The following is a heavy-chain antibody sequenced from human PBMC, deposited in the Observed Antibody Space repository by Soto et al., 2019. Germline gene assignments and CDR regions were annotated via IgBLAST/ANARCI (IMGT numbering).Heavy chain of an antibody. D-gene: IGHD3-10*01. Sequence: SETLSLTCAVYGGSFSGYYWSWIRQPPGKGLEWIGEINHSGSTNYNPSLKSRVTISVDTSKNQFSLKLSSVTAADTAVYYCARYGSGSLYYYGMDVWGQGTTVTVSS. CDR3: ARYGSGSLYYYGMDV. J-gene: IGHJ6*02. V-gene: IGHV4-34*01. CDR2: INHSGST. CDR1: GGSFSGYY.